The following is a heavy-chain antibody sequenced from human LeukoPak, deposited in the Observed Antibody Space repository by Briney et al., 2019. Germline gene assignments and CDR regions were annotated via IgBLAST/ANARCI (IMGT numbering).Heavy chain of an antibody. CDR1: GGSIDYYF. CDR3: ARRPTLAADHYYYMDV. J-gene: IGHJ6*03. V-gene: IGHV4-59*08. CDR2: VYYSGTT. Sequence: PSETLSLTCSVSGGSIDYYFWDWIRQPPGKGLEWIGYVYYSGTTDYNPSLMSRVSISVDTSKNQFSLRLSSVTAADTAVYYCARRPTLAADHYYYMDVWGKGTTVIVSS.